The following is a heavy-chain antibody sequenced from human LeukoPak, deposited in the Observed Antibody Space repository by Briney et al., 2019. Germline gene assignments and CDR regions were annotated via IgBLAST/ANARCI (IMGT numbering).Heavy chain of an antibody. CDR1: GGSFSGYY. Sequence: SETLSLTCAVYGGSFSGYYWSWIRQPPGKGLEWIGEINHSGSTNYNPSLKSRVTISVDTSKNQFSLKLSSVTAADTAVYYCAKRGPYYYGSGSYYKGAQYYFDSWGQGPLVTVSS. CDR2: INHSGST. D-gene: IGHD3-10*01. J-gene: IGHJ4*02. CDR3: AKRGPYYYGSGSYYKGAQYYFDS. V-gene: IGHV4-34*01.